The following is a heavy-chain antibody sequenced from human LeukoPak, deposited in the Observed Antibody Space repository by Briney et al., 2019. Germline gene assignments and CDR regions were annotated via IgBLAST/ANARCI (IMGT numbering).Heavy chain of an antibody. CDR3: AKDRESLRFLEWLSRYYFDY. V-gene: IGHV3-23*01. CDR2: ISGSGGST. J-gene: IGHJ4*02. CDR1: GFTFSSYA. Sequence: GGSLKLSCAASGFTFSSYAMSWVRQAPGKGLECVSAISGSGGSTYYADSVKGRFTISRDNSKNTLYLQMNSLRAEDTAVYYCAKDRESLRFLEWLSRYYFDYWGQGTLVTVSS. D-gene: IGHD3-3*01.